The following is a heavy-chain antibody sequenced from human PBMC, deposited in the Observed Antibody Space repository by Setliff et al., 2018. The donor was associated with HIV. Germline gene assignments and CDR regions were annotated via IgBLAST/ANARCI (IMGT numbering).Heavy chain of an antibody. CDR2: IHYSGST. CDR3: ARAMSSSWYIDGFDI. CDR1: GGSISGGAHY. J-gene: IGHJ3*02. Sequence: SETLSLTCTVSGGSISGGAHYWSWIRQHPGKGLEWIGYIHYSGSTYYNPSLKSQVTISVDTSKNRLSLKLSSVTAADAAVYYCARAMSSSWYIDGFDIWGQGTVVTVSS. V-gene: IGHV4-31*01. D-gene: IGHD6-13*01.